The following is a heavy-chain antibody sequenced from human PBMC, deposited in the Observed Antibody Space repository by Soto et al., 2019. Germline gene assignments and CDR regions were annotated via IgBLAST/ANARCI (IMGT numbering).Heavy chain of an antibody. V-gene: IGHV4-59*08. Sequence: QVQLQESGPGLVKPSETLSLTCTVSGGSISSYYWSWIRQPPGKGLEWIGYIYYSGSTNYNPSLKSRVTISVDTSKNQFSRKLSSVTAADTAVYYWARGLLGCGERAFDPWGQGTLFTVSS. CDR3: ARGLLGCGERAFDP. D-gene: IGHD3-10*01. J-gene: IGHJ5*02. CDR2: IYYSGST. CDR1: GGSISSYY.